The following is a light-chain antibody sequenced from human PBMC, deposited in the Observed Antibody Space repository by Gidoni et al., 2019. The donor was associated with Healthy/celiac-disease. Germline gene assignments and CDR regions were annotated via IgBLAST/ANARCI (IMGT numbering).Light chain of an antibody. Sequence: DIVLTQSPGTLSLSPGERATLSCRASQSVSSSYLAWYQQKPGQATRLLIYGASSRATGIPDRFSGSGSGTEFTLTISRLEPEDVAVYYCQQYGSSPPWTFGQGTKVEIK. CDR2: GAS. J-gene: IGKJ1*01. CDR3: QQYGSSPPWT. V-gene: IGKV3-20*01. CDR1: QSVSSSY.